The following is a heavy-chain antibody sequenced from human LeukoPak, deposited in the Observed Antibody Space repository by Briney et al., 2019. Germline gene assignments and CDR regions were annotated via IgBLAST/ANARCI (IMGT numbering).Heavy chain of an antibody. J-gene: IGHJ4*02. CDR3: ARVRVAATLEDY. Sequence: GGSLRLSCAASGFTFSSYWMHWFRQATGKGLVWVSRINTDGSSTSYADSVKGRFTISRDNAKNTLYLQMNSLRAEDTAVYYCARVRVAATLEDYWGQGTLVTVSS. CDR2: INTDGSST. CDR1: GFTFSSYW. D-gene: IGHD1-26*01. V-gene: IGHV3-74*01.